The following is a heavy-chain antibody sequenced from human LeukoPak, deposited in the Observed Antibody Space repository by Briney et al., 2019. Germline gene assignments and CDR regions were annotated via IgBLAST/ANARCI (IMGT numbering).Heavy chain of an antibody. Sequence: PGGSLRLSCVVSGFTFSDFHMGWLRQAPGKGLEWISYITNSGSDIEYADSVKGRFTISWDNAKKSLYLEMSTLRAEDTAIYYCACPYRSRFDYWGQGTLVTVSS. CDR2: ITNSGSDI. J-gene: IGHJ4*02. D-gene: IGHD6-13*01. CDR1: GFTFSDFH. CDR3: ACPYRSRFDY. V-gene: IGHV3-11*01.